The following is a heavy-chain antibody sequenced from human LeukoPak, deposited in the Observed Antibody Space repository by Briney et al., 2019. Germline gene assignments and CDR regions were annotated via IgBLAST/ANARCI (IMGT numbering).Heavy chain of an antibody. V-gene: IGHV3-33*01. CDR1: GFTFSTYG. J-gene: IGHJ4*02. Sequence: GTSLRLSCAASGFTFSTYGMHWVRQAPGKGLEWVAVIWEDGTNIHYADSVKGRFTISRDNSKNTLYLQMNSLRAEDTAVYYCARAGYNSGYDSFDYWGQGTLVTVSP. D-gene: IGHD6-19*01. CDR3: ARAGYNSGYDSFDY. CDR2: IWEDGTNI.